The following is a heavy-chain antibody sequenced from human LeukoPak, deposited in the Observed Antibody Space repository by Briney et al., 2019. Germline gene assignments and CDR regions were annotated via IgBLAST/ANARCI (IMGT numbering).Heavy chain of an antibody. CDR2: IYYSGST. CDR3: ARGADYYYYGMDV. V-gene: IGHV4-59*08. Sequence: SETLSLACTVSGGSISSYYWSWIRQPPGKGLEWIGYIYYSGSTNYNPSLKSRVTISVDTSKNQFSLKLSSVTAADTAVYYCARGADYYYYGMDVWGQGTTVTVSS. J-gene: IGHJ6*02. CDR1: GGSISSYY.